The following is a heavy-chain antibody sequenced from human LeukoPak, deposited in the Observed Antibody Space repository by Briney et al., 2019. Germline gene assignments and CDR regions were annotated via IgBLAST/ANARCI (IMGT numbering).Heavy chain of an antibody. CDR1: GGSFSGDY. Sequence: SETLSLTCAVYGGSFSGDYWSWIRQPQGKGLEWIGEINHSGSTNYNPSLKSRVTISVDTSKNQFSLKLSSVTAADTAVYYCARHGSGSYLPYYYMDVWGKGTTVTISS. CDR2: INHSGST. CDR3: ARHGSGSYLPYYYMDV. V-gene: IGHV4-34*01. J-gene: IGHJ6*03. D-gene: IGHD3-10*01.